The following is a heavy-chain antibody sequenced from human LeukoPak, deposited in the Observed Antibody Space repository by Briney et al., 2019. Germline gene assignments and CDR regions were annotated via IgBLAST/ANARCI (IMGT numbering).Heavy chain of an antibody. CDR3: ARGPYSSNWYVDY. Sequence: GGSLRLSCAAYGFTFSDYYMNWVRLAPGKGLEWISYISRTGNSIYYADSVKGRFTISRDSAKNSLYLQMNSLRAEDTAVYYCARGPYSSNWYVDYWGQGTLVTVAS. CDR2: ISRTGNSI. V-gene: IGHV3-11*04. CDR1: GFTFSDYY. D-gene: IGHD6-13*01. J-gene: IGHJ4*02.